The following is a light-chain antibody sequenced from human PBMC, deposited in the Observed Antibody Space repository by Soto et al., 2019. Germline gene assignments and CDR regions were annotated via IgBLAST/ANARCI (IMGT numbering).Light chain of an antibody. CDR1: QSISSY. CDR2: AAS. V-gene: IGKV1-39*01. Sequence: DIQMTQSPSSLSASVGDRVTITCRASQSISSYLNWYQQKPGKAPKLLIYAASSLQSGVPSRFSGSGSGTDFTLTISSLQPEDFVTYYCQQSYSTPWTFGQGTNVEIK. CDR3: QQSYSTPWT. J-gene: IGKJ1*01.